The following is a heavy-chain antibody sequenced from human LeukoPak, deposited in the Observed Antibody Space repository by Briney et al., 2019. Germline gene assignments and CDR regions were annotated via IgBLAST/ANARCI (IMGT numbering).Heavy chain of an antibody. J-gene: IGHJ3*02. Sequence: SETLSLTCTVSGGSISSYYWSWIRQPPGKGLEWIGYIYYSGSTNYNPSLKSRVTISVDTSKNQFSLKLSSVTAADTAVYYCAIAPFLLAGEGDAIDIWGQGTMVTVSS. CDR3: AIAPFLLAGEGDAIDI. CDR1: GGSISSYY. V-gene: IGHV4-59*01. D-gene: IGHD3-16*01. CDR2: IYYSGST.